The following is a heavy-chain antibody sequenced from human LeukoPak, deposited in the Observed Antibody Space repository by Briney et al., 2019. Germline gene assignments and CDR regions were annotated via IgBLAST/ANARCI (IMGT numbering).Heavy chain of an antibody. CDR1: GYSISSGYY. Sequence: SETLSLTCTVSGYSISSGYYWGWIRQPPGKGLEWIGSIYHSGSTYYNPSLKSRVTISVDTSKNQFSLKLSSVTAADTAVYYCARDLDRPSRYFDYWGQGTLVTVSS. CDR2: IYHSGST. D-gene: IGHD6-6*01. V-gene: IGHV4-38-2*02. CDR3: ARDLDRPSRYFDY. J-gene: IGHJ4*02.